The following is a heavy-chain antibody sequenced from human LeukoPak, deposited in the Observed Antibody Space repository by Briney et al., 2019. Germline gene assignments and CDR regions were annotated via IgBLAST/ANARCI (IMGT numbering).Heavy chain of an antibody. V-gene: IGHV4-34*01. CDR1: GGSFSGYY. CDR3: ARGARAAKFPRQLYYRDV. CDR2: INHSGST. Sequence: SETLSLTCAVYGGSFSGYYWSWIRQPPGKGLEWIGEINHSGSTNYNPSLKSRVTISVDTSKNQFSLKLSSVTAADTAVYYCARGARAAKFPRQLYYRDVGGKGTTATAPS. J-gene: IGHJ6*03. D-gene: IGHD6-13*01.